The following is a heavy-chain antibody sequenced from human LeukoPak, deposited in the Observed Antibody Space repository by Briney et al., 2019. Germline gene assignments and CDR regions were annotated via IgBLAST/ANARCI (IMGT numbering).Heavy chain of an antibody. D-gene: IGHD5-18*01. CDR2: INPSGGST. J-gene: IGHJ6*02. Sequence: ASVKVSCKASRYTFASYYMHWVRQTPGQGLEWMGIINPSGGSTSYAQKFQGRVTMTRDTSTSTVYMELSSLRSEDTAVYYCARDRGYSYGPVGVETCMDVWGQGTTVTVSS. V-gene: IGHV1-46*01. CDR3: ARDRGYSYGPVGVETCMDV. CDR1: RYTFASYY.